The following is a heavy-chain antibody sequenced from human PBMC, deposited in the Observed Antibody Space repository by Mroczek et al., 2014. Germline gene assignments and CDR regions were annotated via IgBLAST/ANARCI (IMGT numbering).Heavy chain of an antibody. D-gene: IGHD4-17*01. Sequence: QVQLQESGPGLVKPSQTLSLTCTVSGGSISSGSYYWSWIRQPAGKGLEWIGRIYTSGSTNYNPSLKSRVTISVDTSKNQFSLKLSSVTAADTAVYYCARFEKRYDYGDYRSTSDYWGQGTLVTVSS. CDR2: IYTSGST. CDR1: GGSISSGSYY. J-gene: IGHJ4*02. V-gene: IGHV4-61*02. CDR3: ARFEKRYDYGDYRSTSDY.